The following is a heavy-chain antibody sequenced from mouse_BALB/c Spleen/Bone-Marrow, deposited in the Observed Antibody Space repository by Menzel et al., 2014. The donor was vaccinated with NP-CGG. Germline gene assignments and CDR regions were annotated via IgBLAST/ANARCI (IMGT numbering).Heavy chain of an antibody. J-gene: IGHJ4*01. D-gene: IGHD2-1*01. V-gene: IGHV2-9*02. CDR1: GFSLTSYG. Sequence: QAQLKESGPGLVAPSQSLSITCTVSGFSLTSYGVHWVRQPPGKGLEWLGVIWAGGSTHYNSALMSRLSISKDSSKSQVLLKMNSLQTDDTAMYFCARDENYYCNYGTMDYWGQGSSVTVSS. CDR2: IWAGGST. CDR3: ARDENYYCNYGTMDY.